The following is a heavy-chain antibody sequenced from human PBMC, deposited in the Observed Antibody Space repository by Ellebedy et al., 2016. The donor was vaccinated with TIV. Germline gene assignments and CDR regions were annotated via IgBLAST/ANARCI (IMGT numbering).Heavy chain of an antibody. Sequence: PGGSLRLSCAASGFTFSSYWMHWVRQVPGKGLESVAYLNTDGRFVRYADSVKGRFTISRDNAKNMVYLQMNSLRAGDSALYYCARDLGASRSGRITGTPPDYWGQGTLVTGSS. CDR2: LNTDGRFV. CDR1: GFTFSSYW. D-gene: IGHD1-20*01. V-gene: IGHV3-74*01. J-gene: IGHJ4*02. CDR3: ARDLGASRSGRITGTPPDY.